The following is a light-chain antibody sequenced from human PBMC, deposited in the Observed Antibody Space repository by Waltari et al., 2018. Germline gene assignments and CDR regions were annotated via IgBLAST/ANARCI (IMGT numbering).Light chain of an antibody. CDR1: SSDIGGYNY. CDR3: CSYAGRYNVL. J-gene: IGLJ2*01. CDR2: EVS. V-gene: IGLV2-11*01. Sequence: QAALTQPRSVSGSPGQSVTISCTGTSSDIGGYNYVSWYQQHPGTAPKLMIYEVSKRPSGVSYRFSGSKSGNTASLTISGLQAEDEADYYCCSYAGRYNVLFGGGTRLTVL.